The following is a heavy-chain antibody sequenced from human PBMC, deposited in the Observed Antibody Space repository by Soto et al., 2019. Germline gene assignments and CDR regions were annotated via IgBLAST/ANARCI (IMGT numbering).Heavy chain of an antibody. V-gene: IGHV1-2*02. D-gene: IGHD3-3*01. CDR2: INPNSGGT. Sequence: ASVKVSCKASGYTFTGYYMHWVRQAPGQGLEWMGWINPNSGGTNYAQKFQGRVTMTRDTSISTAYMELSRLRSDDTAVYYCARTAKYYDFWSGYPNWFDPWGQGTLVTVS. J-gene: IGHJ5*02. CDR1: GYTFTGYY. CDR3: ARTAKYYDFWSGYPNWFDP.